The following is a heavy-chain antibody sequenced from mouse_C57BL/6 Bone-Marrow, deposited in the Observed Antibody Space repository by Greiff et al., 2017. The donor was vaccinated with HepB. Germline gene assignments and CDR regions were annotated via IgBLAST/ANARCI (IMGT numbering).Heavy chain of an antibody. CDR1: GFTFSDFY. Sequence: EVKVVESGGGLVQSGRSLRLSCATSGFTFSDFYMEWVRLAPGKGLEWIAASRNKANDYTTEYSASVKGRFIVSRDTSQSILYLQMNALRAEDTAIYYCARDGYGSSYNAMDYWGQGTSVTVSS. CDR3: ARDGYGSSYNAMDY. CDR2: SRNKANDYTT. J-gene: IGHJ4*01. V-gene: IGHV7-1*01. D-gene: IGHD1-1*01.